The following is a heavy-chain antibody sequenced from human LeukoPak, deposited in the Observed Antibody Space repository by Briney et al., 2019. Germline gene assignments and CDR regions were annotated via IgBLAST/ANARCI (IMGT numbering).Heavy chain of an antibody. CDR1: GFTFSTYA. J-gene: IGHJ4*02. CDR3: AKGTYGGNPGRYFDY. CDR2: IRSSGDNT. Sequence: GGSLRLSCAASGFTFSTYAMSWVRQAPGKGLEWVSAIRSSGDNTYYRDSVKGRFTISRDISKNTLYLQMNSLGVDDTAVYYCAKGTYGGNPGRYFDYWGQGTLVTVSS. D-gene: IGHD4-23*01. V-gene: IGHV3-23*01.